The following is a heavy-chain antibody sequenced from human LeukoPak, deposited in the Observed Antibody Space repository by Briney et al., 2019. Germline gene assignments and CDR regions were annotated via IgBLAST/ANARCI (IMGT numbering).Heavy chain of an antibody. CDR1: GYSISSGSYY. CDR3: AKQTYDFGLGFGP. D-gene: IGHD3-3*01. J-gene: IGHJ5*02. Sequence: PSETLSLTCAVSGYSISSGSYYWNWIRQPAGKGLEWIGRIYTSGSTNYNPSLKSRVTISVDTSKNQFSLKLSSVTAADTAVYYCAKQTYDFGLGFGPWGQGTLVTVSS. CDR2: IYTSGST. V-gene: IGHV4-61*02.